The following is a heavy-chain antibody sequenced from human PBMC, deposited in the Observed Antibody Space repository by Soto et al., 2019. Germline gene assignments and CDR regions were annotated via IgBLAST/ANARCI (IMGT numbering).Heavy chain of an antibody. CDR2: INAGNGNT. V-gene: IGHV1-3*01. Sequence: ASVKVSCKASGYTFTSYAMHWVRQAPGQRLEWMGWINAGNGNTKYSQKLQGRVTMTTDTSTSTAYMELRSLRSDDTAVYYCARDPSAGSGYFDLWGRGTLVTVSS. CDR1: GYTFTSYA. D-gene: IGHD3-10*01. J-gene: IGHJ2*01. CDR3: ARDPSAGSGYFDL.